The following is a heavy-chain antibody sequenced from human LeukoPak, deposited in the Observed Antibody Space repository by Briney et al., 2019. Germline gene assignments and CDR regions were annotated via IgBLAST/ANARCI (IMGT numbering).Heavy chain of an antibody. CDR2: ISYDGNRE. CDR1: GFTFGAYA. V-gene: IGHV3-30*14. J-gene: IGHJ6*02. CDR3: ARDRTYYYDSSHGMDV. D-gene: IGHD3-22*01. Sequence: GGSLRLSCAVSGFTFGAYAMHWVRQSPGKGLEWVALISYDGNREWYADSVKGRFTISRDNSKNTLYLQMNSLRAEDTAVYYCARDRTYYYDSSHGMDVWGQGTTITVSS.